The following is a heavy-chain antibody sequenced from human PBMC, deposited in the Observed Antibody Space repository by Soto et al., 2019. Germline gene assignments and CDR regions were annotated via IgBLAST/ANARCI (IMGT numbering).Heavy chain of an antibody. V-gene: IGHV1-8*01. CDR2: MNPNSGNT. CDR3: PRGRAGVVVDDY. Sequence: QVPLVQSGAEVKKPGASVKVSCKASGYTFTSYDINWVRQATGQGLEWMGWMNPNSGNTGYAQKFQGRVTMTRNTSISTAYMDLSSLRSEDTAVYYCPRGRAGVVVDDYWGQGTLVTVSS. J-gene: IGHJ4*02. CDR1: GYTFTSYD. D-gene: IGHD2-15*01.